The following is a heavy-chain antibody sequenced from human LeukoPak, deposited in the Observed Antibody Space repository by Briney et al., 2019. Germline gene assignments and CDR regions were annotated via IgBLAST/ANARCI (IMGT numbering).Heavy chain of an antibody. V-gene: IGHV1-2*02. D-gene: IGHD6-19*01. CDR3: ARSLGAVAGTGFDY. CDR2: INPNSGGT. J-gene: IGHJ4*02. Sequence: GASVKVSCKASGYTFTGYYMHWVRQAPGQGLEWMGWINPNSGGTNYAQKFQGRVTMTRDTSISTAYMELSRLRSDDTAVYYCARSLGAVAGTGFDYWGQGTLVTVSS. CDR1: GYTFTGYY.